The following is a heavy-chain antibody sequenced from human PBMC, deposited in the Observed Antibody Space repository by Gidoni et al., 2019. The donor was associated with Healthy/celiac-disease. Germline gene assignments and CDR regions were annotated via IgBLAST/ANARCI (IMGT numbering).Heavy chain of an antibody. Sequence: QVQLVESGGGVVQPGRSLRLSCAASGFTFSSYAIHWVRQAPGKGMEWVAVISYDGSNKYYADSVTGRFTISRDNSKNTLYLHMNSLRPEDTAVYYCARQPPGYGGNFDYWGQGTLVTVSS. CDR2: ISYDGSNK. D-gene: IGHD4-17*01. CDR3: ARQPPGYGGNFDY. J-gene: IGHJ4*02. V-gene: IGHV3-30-3*01. CDR1: GFTFSSYA.